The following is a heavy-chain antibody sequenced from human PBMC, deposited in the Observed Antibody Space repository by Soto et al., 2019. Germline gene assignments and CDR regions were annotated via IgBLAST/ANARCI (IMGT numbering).Heavy chain of an antibody. CDR2: IRCNSSSK. Sequence: GGSLRLSCAASGFTFGDYAMHWVRQAPGKGLEWVSGIRCNSSSKCYADSVKGRFTISRDNSKNTLYLQMNSLRAEDTAVYYCARDPNCGGDCYPSAEYFQHWGQGTLVTVSS. V-gene: IGHV3-9*01. CDR1: GFTFGDYA. J-gene: IGHJ1*01. CDR3: ARDPNCGGDCYPSAEYFQH. D-gene: IGHD2-21*02.